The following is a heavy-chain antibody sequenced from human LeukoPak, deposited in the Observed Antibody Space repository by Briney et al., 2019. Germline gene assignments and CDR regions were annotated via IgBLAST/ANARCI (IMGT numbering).Heavy chain of an antibody. CDR1: GFTFSSYW. CDR2: IKQDGSEK. D-gene: IGHD6-19*01. Sequence: GGSLRLSCAASGFTFSSYWMSWVRQAPGKGLEWVANIKQDGSEKYYVDSVKGRFTISRDNAKNSLYLQMNSLRAEDTAVYYCAKDLSRYSSGWFPFDYWGQGTLVTVSS. J-gene: IGHJ4*02. CDR3: AKDLSRYSSGWFPFDY. V-gene: IGHV3-7*03.